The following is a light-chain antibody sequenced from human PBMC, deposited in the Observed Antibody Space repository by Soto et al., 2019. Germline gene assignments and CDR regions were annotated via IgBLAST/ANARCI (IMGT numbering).Light chain of an antibody. CDR3: QKYDNLPIT. CDR1: QDISNY. V-gene: IGKV1-33*01. J-gene: IGKJ3*01. Sequence: DIQMTQSPSSLSASVGDRVTITCQASQDISNYLNWYQQKPGKAPKLLIYDASNLETGVPSRFSGSGSGTDFTFPISSLQPEDSATYYCQKYDNLPITFGPGTKVDIK. CDR2: DAS.